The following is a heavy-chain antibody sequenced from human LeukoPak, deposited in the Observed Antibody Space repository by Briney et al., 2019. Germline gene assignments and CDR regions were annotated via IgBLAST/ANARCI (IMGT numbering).Heavy chain of an antibody. J-gene: IGHJ3*01. CDR2: ISGSASST. CDR1: GFTFSNYA. V-gene: IGHV3-23*01. Sequence: GGSLRLSCAASGFTFSNYAMSWVRQAPGKGLEWVSAISGSASSTYHADSVKGRFTISRDNSKNTLYLQMNSLRADDPAVYYCAMKAVPRPRLPEAFDFWGQGTMVTVSS. CDR3: AMKAVPRPRLPEAFDF. D-gene: IGHD6-25*01.